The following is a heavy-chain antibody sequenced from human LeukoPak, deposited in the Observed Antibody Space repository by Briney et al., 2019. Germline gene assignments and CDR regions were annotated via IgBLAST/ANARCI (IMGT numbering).Heavy chain of an antibody. CDR1: GGTFSSYA. D-gene: IGHD1-20*01. CDR3: AREDNWNDPPDWFDP. V-gene: IGHV1-69*13. Sequence: SVKVSCKASGGTFSSYAISWVRQAPGQGLEWMGGIIPIFGTANYAQKFQGRVTITADESTSTAYMELSSLRSEDTAVYYCAREDNWNDPPDWFDPWGQGTLVTVSS. J-gene: IGHJ5*02. CDR2: IIPIFGTA.